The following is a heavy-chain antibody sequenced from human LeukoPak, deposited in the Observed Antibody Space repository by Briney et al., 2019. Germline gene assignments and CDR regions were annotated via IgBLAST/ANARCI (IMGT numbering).Heavy chain of an antibody. Sequence: KSSETLSLTCTVSGGSISSYYWSWIQQPPGKGLEWIGYIYYSGSTNYNPSLKSRVTISVDTSKNQFSLKLSSVTAADTAVYYCAGREMATIRTGFFVDYWGQGTLVTVSS. CDR3: AGREMATIRTGFFVDY. D-gene: IGHD5-24*01. CDR2: IYYSGST. CDR1: GGSISSYY. J-gene: IGHJ4*02. V-gene: IGHV4-59*01.